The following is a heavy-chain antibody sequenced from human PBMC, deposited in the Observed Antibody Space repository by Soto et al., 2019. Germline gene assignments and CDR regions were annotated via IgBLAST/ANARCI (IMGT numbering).Heavy chain of an antibody. J-gene: IGHJ4*02. CDR2: IGGRDGAT. Sequence: EVQLLESGGGLVQPGGSLRLSRAASGFTFSSFVMGWVRQAPGKGLEWVSAIGGRDGATYYPDSVKGRFTISRDNSRNTLYLRMNSLRVDDTAVYYCAKRRGEGFFDYWGQGTLVTVSS. CDR3: AKRRGEGFFDY. CDR1: GFTFSSFV. V-gene: IGHV3-23*01. D-gene: IGHD3-16*01.